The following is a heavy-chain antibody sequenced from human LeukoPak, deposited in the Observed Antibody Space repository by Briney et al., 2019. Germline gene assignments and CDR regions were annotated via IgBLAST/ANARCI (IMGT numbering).Heavy chain of an antibody. V-gene: IGHV5-51*01. D-gene: IGHD2-2*01. J-gene: IGHJ4*02. CDR3: ARREGGMPDY. CDR1: GYSFSNYW. Sequence: GESLKISCKGSGYSFSNYWIGWVRQMPGKGLEWMGIIYPGDSDTRYSPSFDGQVTVSADKSINTAWLQWSSLKASDTAMYYCARREGGMPDYWGQGTLVTVSS. CDR2: IYPGDSDT.